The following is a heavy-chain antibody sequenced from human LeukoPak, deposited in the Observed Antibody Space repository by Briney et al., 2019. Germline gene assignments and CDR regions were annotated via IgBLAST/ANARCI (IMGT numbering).Heavy chain of an antibody. Sequence: PGGSLRLSCAASGFTFSSHWMDWVRQAPGKGLEWVANIKQDGSESYYLDSVKGRFTISRDNSKNTLYLQMNSLRAEDTAVYYCAKDLTFGGVIVLTSGAFDIWGQGTMVTVSS. V-gene: IGHV3-7*03. CDR3: AKDLTFGGVIVLTSGAFDI. CDR1: GFTFSSHW. CDR2: IKQDGSES. J-gene: IGHJ3*02. D-gene: IGHD3-16*02.